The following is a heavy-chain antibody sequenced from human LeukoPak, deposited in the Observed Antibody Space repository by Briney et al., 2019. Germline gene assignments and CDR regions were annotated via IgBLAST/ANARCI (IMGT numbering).Heavy chain of an antibody. Sequence: ASVKVSCKASGYTFTDYYMHWVRQAPGQGLEWMGRINPDSGGTNYAQKFQGRVTMTRDTSISTAYMELSRLRSDDTAVYYCARGRSGSHHFDSWGQGTLVTVPS. D-gene: IGHD3-10*01. J-gene: IGHJ4*02. V-gene: IGHV1-2*06. CDR2: INPDSGGT. CDR3: ARGRSGSHHFDS. CDR1: GYTFTDYY.